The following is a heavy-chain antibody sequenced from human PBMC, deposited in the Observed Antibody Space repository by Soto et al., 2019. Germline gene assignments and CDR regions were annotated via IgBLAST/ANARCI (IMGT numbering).Heavy chain of an antibody. Sequence: ASVKVSCKASGYTFTSYGISWVRQAPGQGLEWMGWISAYNGNTNYAQKLQGRVTMTTDTSTSTAYMELRSLRSDDTAGYYCARDQDSYYYDSSGYYAFDIWGQGTMVTVSS. V-gene: IGHV1-18*01. J-gene: IGHJ3*02. CDR2: ISAYNGNT. D-gene: IGHD3-22*01. CDR1: GYTFTSYG. CDR3: ARDQDSYYYDSSGYYAFDI.